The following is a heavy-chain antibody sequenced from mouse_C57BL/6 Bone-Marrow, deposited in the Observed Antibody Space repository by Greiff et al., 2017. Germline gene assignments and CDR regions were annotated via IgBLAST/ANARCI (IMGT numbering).Heavy chain of an antibody. CDR1: GFTFSSYG. CDR3: ARHGADY. J-gene: IGHJ2*01. Sequence: EVKLVESGGDLVKPGGSLKLSCAASGFTFSSYGMSWVRQTPDKRLEWVATISSGGSYTYYPDSVKGRFTISRDNAKNTLYLQMSSLKSEDTAMYYCARHGADYWGQGTTLIVSS. CDR2: ISSGGSYT. V-gene: IGHV5-6*01.